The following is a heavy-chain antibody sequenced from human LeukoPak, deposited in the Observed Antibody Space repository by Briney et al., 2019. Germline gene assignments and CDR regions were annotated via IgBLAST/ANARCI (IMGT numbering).Heavy chain of an antibody. CDR2: ISSDGSNK. V-gene: IGHV3-30*03. D-gene: IGHD3-22*01. Sequence: GGSLRLSCAASGFTFSSYGMHWVRQAPGKGLDWVAVISSDGSNKHYADSAKGRFTISRDNSKNTLYLQMNSLRAEDTAVYYCAREGLYYDSSGYYLYFDYWGQGTLVTVSS. CDR3: AREGLYYDSSGYYLYFDY. J-gene: IGHJ4*02. CDR1: GFTFSSYG.